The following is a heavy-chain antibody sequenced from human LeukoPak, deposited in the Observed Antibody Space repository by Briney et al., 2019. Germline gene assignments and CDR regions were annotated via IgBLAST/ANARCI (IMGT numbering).Heavy chain of an antibody. CDR3: ARGMELVRWLDP. CDR2: IVPIFERA. J-gene: IGHJ5*02. CDR1: GGTFSSDA. V-gene: IGHV1-69*05. D-gene: IGHD3-10*01. Sequence: SETVSCKTSGGTFSSDAVSWVRPAPGHGLAWMGGIVPIFERAEYAQKFQGRITITTDESTSTVYMELRSLRAADAAVYECARGMELVRWLDPWGQGTLVTVSS.